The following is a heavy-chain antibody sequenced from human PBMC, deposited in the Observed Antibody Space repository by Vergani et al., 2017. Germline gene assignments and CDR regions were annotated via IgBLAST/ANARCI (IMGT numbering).Heavy chain of an antibody. CDR1: GFSLSNARMG. CDR2: IFSNDEK. CDR3: AHRPSDYYDSSGYYQRGGAFDI. D-gene: IGHD3-22*01. Sequence: QVTLQESGPVLVKPPETLTLTCTVSGFSLSNARMGVSWIRQPPGKALEWLAHIFSNDEKSYSTSLKSRLTISKDTSKSQVVLTMTNMDPVDTATYYCAHRPSDYYDSSGYYQRGGAFDIWGQGTMVTVSS. J-gene: IGHJ3*02. V-gene: IGHV2-26*01.